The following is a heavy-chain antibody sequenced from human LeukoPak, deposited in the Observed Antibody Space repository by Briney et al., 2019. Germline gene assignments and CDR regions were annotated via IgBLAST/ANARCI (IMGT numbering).Heavy chain of an antibody. D-gene: IGHD3-10*01. J-gene: IGHJ6*04. Sequence: GASVKVSCKASGYTFTNYAIHWVRQAPGQRLEWMGWISAANSNTKYSEQFQGRVTITRDTSASTAYMEMSSLKSEDTAVYYCARAHQPLWFGDLRVYAMDVWGKGTTVTVSS. V-gene: IGHV1-3*01. CDR2: ISAANSNT. CDR3: ARAHQPLWFGDLRVYAMDV. CDR1: GYTFTNYA.